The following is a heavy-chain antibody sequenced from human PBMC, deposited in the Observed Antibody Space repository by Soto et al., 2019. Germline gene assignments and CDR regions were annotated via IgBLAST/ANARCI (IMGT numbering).Heavy chain of an antibody. J-gene: IGHJ3*02. Sequence: QITLKESDPTVVKPTQTLTLTCTFSGFSLSTSGVGVGWIRQTPGKALEWLALIYSDDDKRYSPSLKSRLTITKDTYKNQVVLTMTNMDPVDTGTYYCAHEWAKGNSYREDAFDMWGQGTMVTVSS. CDR2: IYSDDDK. D-gene: IGHD1-7*01. CDR1: GFSLSTSGVG. V-gene: IGHV2-5*02. CDR3: AHEWAKGNSYREDAFDM.